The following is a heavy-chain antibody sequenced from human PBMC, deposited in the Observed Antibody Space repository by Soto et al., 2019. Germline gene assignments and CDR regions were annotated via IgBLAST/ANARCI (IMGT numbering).Heavy chain of an antibody. CDR1: GGSIRSTNW. D-gene: IGHD6-19*01. J-gene: IGHJ4*02. CDR2: ISQSGST. Sequence: QVQLQESGPGLVKPSETLSLTCAVSGGSIRSTNWWTWVRQSPGKGLEWIGEISQSGSTNYNPSLKSRVIXXVXKXXNQFALKLSSVTAADTAVYYCARNGYSSGWYHFDYWGQGTLVTVSS. CDR3: ARNGYSSGWYHFDY. V-gene: IGHV4-4*02.